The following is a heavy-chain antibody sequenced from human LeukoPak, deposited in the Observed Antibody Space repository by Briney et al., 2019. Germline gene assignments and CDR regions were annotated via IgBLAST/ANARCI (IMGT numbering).Heavy chain of an antibody. D-gene: IGHD5-12*01. CDR3: ATLYSGYDYYYYYGMDV. CDR1: GYTFTSYY. CDR2: INPSGGST. Sequence: ASVKVSCKASGYTFTSYYMHWVRQAPGQGLEWMGIINPSGGSTSYAQKFQGRVTMTRDTSTSTVYMELSSLRSEDTAVYYCATLYSGYDYYYYYGMDVWGQGTTVTVSS. J-gene: IGHJ6*02. V-gene: IGHV1-46*01.